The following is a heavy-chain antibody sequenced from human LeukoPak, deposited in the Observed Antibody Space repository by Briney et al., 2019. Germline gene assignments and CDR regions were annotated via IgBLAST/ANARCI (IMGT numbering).Heavy chain of an antibody. V-gene: IGHV4-39*07. CDR3: ARDGYSSSSDAFDI. CDR2: IYYSGST. Sequence: SETLSLTCTVSGGSISSSSYYWGWIRQPPGKGLEWIGSIYYSGSTYYNPSLKSRVTISVDTSKNQFSLKLSSVTAAETAVYYCARDGYSSSSDAFDIWGQGTMVTVSS. CDR1: GGSISSSSYY. J-gene: IGHJ3*02. D-gene: IGHD6-6*01.